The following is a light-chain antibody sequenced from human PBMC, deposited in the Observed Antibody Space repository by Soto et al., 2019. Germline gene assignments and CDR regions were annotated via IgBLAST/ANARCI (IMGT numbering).Light chain of an antibody. Sequence: DIQMTQSPSTLSASVGDRVTITCRASQSISSWLAWYQQKPGKAPKLLIYKASSLESGVPSRFSGSGSGTEFPLTISSLQPDDFATYYCQQYNSQAWTFGQGTKVEIK. CDR3: QQYNSQAWT. CDR1: QSISSW. V-gene: IGKV1-5*03. CDR2: KAS. J-gene: IGKJ1*01.